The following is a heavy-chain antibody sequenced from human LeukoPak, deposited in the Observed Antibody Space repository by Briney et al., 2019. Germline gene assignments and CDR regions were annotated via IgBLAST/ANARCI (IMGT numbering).Heavy chain of an antibody. J-gene: IGHJ4*02. Sequence: SETLSLTCVVYGGSFSGYYWTWIRQPPGQGLEWIGDVNYSGSTNYNPSLESRVTISVDTSKSQSSLKLRSVTAADTSVYYCARGRAVTRDFDYWGQGTLVSVSS. V-gene: IGHV4-34*01. CDR3: ARGRAVTRDFDY. CDR1: GGSFSGYY. CDR2: VNYSGST. D-gene: IGHD4-23*01.